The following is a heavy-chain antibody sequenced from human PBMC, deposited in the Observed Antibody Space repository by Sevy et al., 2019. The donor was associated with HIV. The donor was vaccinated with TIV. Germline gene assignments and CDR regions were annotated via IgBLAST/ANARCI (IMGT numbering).Heavy chain of an antibody. V-gene: IGHV3-23*01. CDR1: GFTFDNYA. J-gene: IGHJ4*02. D-gene: IGHD6-19*01. CDR2: LDNSGDNT. CDR3: AKAGGGWNYFDY. Sequence: GGSLRLSCAASGFTFDNYAMTWVRQTPGKGLEWVSTLDNSGDNTYNADSVKGRFTISRDNSKNTLYLQMDSLRAEDTAIYYCAKAGGGWNYFDYSGQGTLVNVSS.